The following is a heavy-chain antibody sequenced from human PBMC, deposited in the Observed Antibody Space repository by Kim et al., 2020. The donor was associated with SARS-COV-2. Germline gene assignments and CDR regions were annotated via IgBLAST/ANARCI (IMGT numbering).Heavy chain of an antibody. Sequence: ASVKVSCKASVYTFTSYDINWVRQATGQGLEWMGWMNPNSGNTGYAQKFQGRITMTRNTSISTAYMELSGLGSEDTAVYFCARLKERLSTGYYFDYWGQGALVTVSS. CDR1: VYTFTSYD. CDR3: ARLKERLSTGYYFDY. V-gene: IGHV1-8*01. D-gene: IGHD6-19*01. CDR2: MNPNSGNT. J-gene: IGHJ4*02.